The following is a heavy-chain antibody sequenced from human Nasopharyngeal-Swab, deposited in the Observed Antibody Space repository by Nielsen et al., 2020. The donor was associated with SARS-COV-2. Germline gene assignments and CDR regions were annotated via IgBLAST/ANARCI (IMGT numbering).Heavy chain of an antibody. J-gene: IGHJ2*01. Sequence: ASVKVSCKASGDTFTGYYMHWVRQAPGQGLEWMGWINPNSGGTNYAQKFQGRVTMTRDTSISTAYMELSRLRSDDTAVYYCARDSPGSGSYSGSTRYFDLWGRGTLVTVSS. CDR2: INPNSGGT. V-gene: IGHV1-2*02. D-gene: IGHD3-10*01. CDR1: GDTFTGYY. CDR3: ARDSPGSGSYSGSTRYFDL.